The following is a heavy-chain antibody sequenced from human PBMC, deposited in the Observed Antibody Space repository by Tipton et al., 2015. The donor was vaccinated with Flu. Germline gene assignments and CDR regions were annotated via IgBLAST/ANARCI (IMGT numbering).Heavy chain of an antibody. J-gene: IGHJ4*02. CDR2: IYSGGST. D-gene: IGHD3-10*02. CDR3: ASGTRRISMSDY. Sequence: SLRLSCAASGFTVSSNYMSWVRQAPGKGLEWVSVIYSGGSTYYADSVKGRFTISRDNFKNTLYLQMNSLRAEDTAVYYCASGTRRISMSDYWGQGTLVTVSS. CDR1: GFTVSSNY. V-gene: IGHV3-53*01.